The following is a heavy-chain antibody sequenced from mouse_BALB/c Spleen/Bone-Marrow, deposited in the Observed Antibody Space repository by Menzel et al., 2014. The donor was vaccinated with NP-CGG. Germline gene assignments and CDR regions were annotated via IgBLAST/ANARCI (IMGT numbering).Heavy chain of an antibody. J-gene: IGHJ1*01. D-gene: IGHD1-2*01. CDR2: FDPANGNT. CDR3: ARGGTTATWYFDV. CDR1: GFNIKDTY. Sequence: VQLQQSGAELVKPGASVKLSCTASGFNIKDTYMHWVKQRPEQGLEWIGRFDPANGNTKYDPKFQGKATITADTSSNTAYLQLSSLTSEDTAVYYWARGGTTATWYFDVWGAGTTVTVSS. V-gene: IGHV14-3*02.